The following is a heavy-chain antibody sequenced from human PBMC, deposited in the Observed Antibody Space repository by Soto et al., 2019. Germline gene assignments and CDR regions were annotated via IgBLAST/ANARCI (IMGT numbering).Heavy chain of an antibody. Sequence: QVQLVQSGADVRKAEYSVKVSCKAPGGTFSTYAISWVRQAPGQGLEWMGGIIPMFGTANYAQRFQDRVTITADESTNTVYMELSSLRSEDTAVYFCASGIQLWLRRINNGYSGWGQGTLVTVSS. CDR3: ASGIQLWLRRINNGYSG. D-gene: IGHD5-18*01. CDR2: IIPMFGTA. J-gene: IGHJ4*02. CDR1: GGTFSTYA. V-gene: IGHV1-69*12.